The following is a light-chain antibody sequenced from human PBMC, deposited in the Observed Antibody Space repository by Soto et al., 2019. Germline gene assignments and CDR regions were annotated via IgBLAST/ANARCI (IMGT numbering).Light chain of an antibody. CDR1: QSVSSSY. CDR3: QHYGSSSWS. Sequence: TLSLSPGERATLSCRARQSVSSSYLAWYQQKPGQAPRLLIYGTSSRATAIPDRFSGSGSGTDFTLTISRLEPEDFAVYYCQHYGSSSWSFGQGTKVDIK. V-gene: IGKV3-20*01. CDR2: GTS. J-gene: IGKJ1*01.